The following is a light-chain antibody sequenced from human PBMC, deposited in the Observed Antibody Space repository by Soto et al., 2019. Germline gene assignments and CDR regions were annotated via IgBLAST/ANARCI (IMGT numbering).Light chain of an antibody. J-gene: IGKJ5*01. CDR3: QQYGSSPPMT. CDR2: GAS. V-gene: IGKV3-20*01. CDR1: HSVISTY. Sequence: VFTQSPCTVSGSPGERATLSCRASHSVISTYLAWYQQKPGQAPRLLIYGASSRATGIPDRFSGSGSGTDFTPTISRLEPEDFAVYYCQQYGSSPPMTFGQRTRLEI.